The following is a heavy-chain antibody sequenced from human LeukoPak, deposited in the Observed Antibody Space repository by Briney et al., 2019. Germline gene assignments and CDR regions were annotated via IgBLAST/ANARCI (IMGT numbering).Heavy chain of an antibody. CDR3: ARESTYYYDSSGYYYHYYGMDV. Sequence: SVKVSCKASGGTFSSYAIRWVRQAPGQGLEWMGRIIPILGIANYAQKFQGRVTITADKSTSTAYMELSSLRSEDTAVYYCARESTYYYDSSGYYYHYYGMDVWGQGTTVTVSS. J-gene: IGHJ6*02. CDR2: IIPILGIA. D-gene: IGHD3-22*01. V-gene: IGHV1-69*04. CDR1: GGTFSSYA.